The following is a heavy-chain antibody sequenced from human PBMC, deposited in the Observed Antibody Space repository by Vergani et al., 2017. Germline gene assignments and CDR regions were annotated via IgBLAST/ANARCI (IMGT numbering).Heavy chain of an antibody. J-gene: IGHJ5*02. Sequence: QVQLVQSGAEVKKPGSSVKVSCKASGGSISSGGYYWSWIRQHPGKGLEWIGYIYYSGSTYYNPSLKSRVTISVDTSKNQFSLKLSSVTAADTAVYYCASYGSGSGWFDPWGQGTLVTVSS. CDR3: ASYGSGSGWFDP. D-gene: IGHD3-10*01. CDR2: IYYSGST. CDR1: GGSISSGGYY. V-gene: IGHV4-31*03.